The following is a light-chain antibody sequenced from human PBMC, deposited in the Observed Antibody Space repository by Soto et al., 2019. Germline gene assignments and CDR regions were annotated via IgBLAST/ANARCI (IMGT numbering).Light chain of an antibody. J-gene: IGLJ3*02. CDR1: SSDVGSYNL. Sequence: QSALTQPASVSGSPGQSITISCTGTSSDVGSYNLVSWCQQHPVKAPKLLIYEGSKRPSGVSNRFSGSKSGNTASLTISGLQAEDEADYYCRSYAGSGTWVFGGGTKLTVL. CDR3: RSYAGSGTWV. V-gene: IGLV2-23*01. CDR2: EGS.